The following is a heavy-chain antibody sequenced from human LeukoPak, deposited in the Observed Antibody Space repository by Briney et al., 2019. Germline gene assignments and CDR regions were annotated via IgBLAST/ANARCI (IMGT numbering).Heavy chain of an antibody. J-gene: IGHJ4*02. CDR2: IDQDGSKK. V-gene: IGHV3-7*02. CDR3: ARVRAAHGIGFGY. CDR1: GISISCYW. D-gene: IGHD6-13*01. Sequence: QPGGSLRLSCAASGISISCYWMSVLRQAPGKGLERVAKIDQDGSKKYYADSLQDRTTISRDDDKNTLYLQMNSLRAEDTAMYYCARVRAAHGIGFGYGGRGTVVIVSS.